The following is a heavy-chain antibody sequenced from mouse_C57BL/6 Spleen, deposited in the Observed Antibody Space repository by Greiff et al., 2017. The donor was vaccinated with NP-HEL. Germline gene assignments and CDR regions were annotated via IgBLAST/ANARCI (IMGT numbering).Heavy chain of an antibody. V-gene: IGHV2-5*01. CDR2: IWRGGST. CDR1: GFSLTSYG. Sequence: QVQLQQSGPGLVQPSQSLSITCTVSGFSLTSYGVHWVRQSPGKGLEWLGVIWRGGSTDYNAAFMSRLSITKDNSKSQVFFKMNSLQADDTAIYYCAKRDDYDGYAMDYWGQGTSVTVSS. D-gene: IGHD2-4*01. J-gene: IGHJ4*01. CDR3: AKRDDYDGYAMDY.